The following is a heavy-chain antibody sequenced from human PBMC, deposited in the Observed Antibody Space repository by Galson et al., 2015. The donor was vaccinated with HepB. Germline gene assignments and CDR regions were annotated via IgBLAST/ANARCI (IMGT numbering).Heavy chain of an antibody. V-gene: IGHV1-3*01. Sequence: SVKVSCEASGYTFTSYAMHWVRQAPGQRLEWMGWINAGNGNTKYSQKFQGRVTITRDTSASTAYMELSSLRSEDTAVYYCAREDGDYAWFDPWGQGTLVTVSS. CDR2: INAGNGNT. CDR3: AREDGDYAWFDP. CDR1: GYTFTSYA. D-gene: IGHD4-17*01. J-gene: IGHJ5*02.